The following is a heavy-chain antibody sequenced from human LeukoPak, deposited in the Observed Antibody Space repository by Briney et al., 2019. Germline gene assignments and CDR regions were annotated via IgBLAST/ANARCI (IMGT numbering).Heavy chain of an antibody. CDR1: GGSISSYC. V-gene: IGHV4-4*09. J-gene: IGHJ4*02. CDR3: ARTYYDSSGYYYGFDY. D-gene: IGHD3-22*01. Sequence: SETLSLTCTVSGGSISSYCWSWIRQPPGKGLEWIGYIYTSGSTNYNPSLKSRVTISVDTSKNQFSLKLSSVTAADTAVYYCARTYYDSSGYYYGFDYWGQGTLVTVSS. CDR2: IYTSGST.